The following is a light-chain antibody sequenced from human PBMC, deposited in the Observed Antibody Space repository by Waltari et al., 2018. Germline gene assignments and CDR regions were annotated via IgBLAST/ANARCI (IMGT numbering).Light chain of an antibody. CDR2: EVS. Sequence: QSALTQPASVSGSPGQSITISCTGTSSDVGGYNYVSWYQQHPGKAPKLMIYEVSNRPPGVSHRFSGSKSGNTASLTISGIQAEDEADYYCSSYTSSSTLVFGGGTKLTVL. J-gene: IGLJ2*01. V-gene: IGLV2-14*01. CDR1: SSDVGGYNY. CDR3: SSYTSSSTLV.